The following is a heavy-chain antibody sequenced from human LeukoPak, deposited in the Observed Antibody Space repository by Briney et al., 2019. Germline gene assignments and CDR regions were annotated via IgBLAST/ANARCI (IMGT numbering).Heavy chain of an antibody. V-gene: IGHV3-7*01. CDR3: ARDGFMWLVGYYFDY. CDR2: IKQDGSEK. D-gene: IGHD6-19*01. CDR1: GFTFSSYW. J-gene: IGHJ4*02. Sequence: GGSLRLSCAASGFTFSSYWMGWVRQAPGKGLEWVANIKQDGSEKYYVDSVKGRFTISRDNAKNSLYLQMNSLRAEDTAVYYCARDGFMWLVGYYFDYWGQGTLVTVSS.